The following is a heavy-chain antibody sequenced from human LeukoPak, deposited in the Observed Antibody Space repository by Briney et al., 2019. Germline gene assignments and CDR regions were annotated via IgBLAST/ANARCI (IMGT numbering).Heavy chain of an antibody. CDR2: ISGIGSVS. CDR3: ARDGGFGFLAAFDI. CDR1: GFTFSSYS. J-gene: IGHJ3*02. V-gene: IGHV3-48*02. Sequence: QAGGSLRLSCAASGFTFSSYSMNWVRQAPGKGLEWLSYISGIGSVSYYEDSVKGRFTISRDNAKNSLYLQMTSLRDKNTALYYCARDGGFGFLAAFDIWGQGTMVTVSS. D-gene: IGHD3-10*01.